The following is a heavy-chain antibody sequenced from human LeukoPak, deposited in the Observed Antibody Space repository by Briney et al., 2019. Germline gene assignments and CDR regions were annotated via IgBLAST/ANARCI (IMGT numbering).Heavy chain of an antibody. Sequence: VASVMVSCKVSGYTLTELSLHWVRQAPGKGLEWMGGLDPEDGEMIYSQKFQGRVTMTEDASTDIAYMEMSSLRSEDTAVYYCATGRTKWDLLNYWGQGTLVTVSS. D-gene: IGHD1-26*01. CDR2: LDPEDGEM. CDR1: GYTLTELS. CDR3: ATGRTKWDLLNY. J-gene: IGHJ4*02. V-gene: IGHV1-24*01.